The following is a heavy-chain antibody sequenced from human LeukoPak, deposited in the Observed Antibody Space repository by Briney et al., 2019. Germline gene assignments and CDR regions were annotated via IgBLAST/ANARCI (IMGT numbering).Heavy chain of an antibody. J-gene: IGHJ5*02. D-gene: IGHD5-12*01. CDR3: ARDRSGYYRWFDP. CDR2: ISESSSTI. CDR1: GFTFSSYE. V-gene: IGHV3-48*03. Sequence: PGGSLRLSCAASGFTFSSYEMNWVRQAPGKGLEWVSYISESSSTIYYADSVKGRFTISRDNAKNSLYLQMNRLRVGDTAVYYCARDRSGYYRWFDPWGQGTLVTVSS.